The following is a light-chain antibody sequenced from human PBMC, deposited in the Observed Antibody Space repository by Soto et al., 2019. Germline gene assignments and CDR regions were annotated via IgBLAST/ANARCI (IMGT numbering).Light chain of an antibody. Sequence: DVVMTQSPLSLPVTLGQPASISCRSSQSLVYSDGNTYLNWFQQRPGQSPRRLIHKVSNRDSGVPDRFSGSGSGTDFTLKISRVEAEDVGVYYCMQGTHWPWRFGQGTKVEIK. V-gene: IGKV2-30*01. J-gene: IGKJ1*01. CDR1: QSLVYSDGNTY. CDR3: MQGTHWPWR. CDR2: KVS.